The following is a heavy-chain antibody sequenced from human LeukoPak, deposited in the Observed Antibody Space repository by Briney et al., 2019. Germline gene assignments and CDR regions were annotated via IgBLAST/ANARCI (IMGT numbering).Heavy chain of an antibody. Sequence: SVKVSCKASGGTFSSYAISWVRQAPGQGLEWMGGIIPIFGTANCAQKFQGRVTITADESTSTAYMELSSLRSEDTAVYYCASGYCSSTSCYVSFDYWGQGTLVTVSS. CDR2: IIPIFGTA. D-gene: IGHD2-2*01. CDR3: ASGYCSSTSCYVSFDY. CDR1: GGTFSSYA. V-gene: IGHV1-69*01. J-gene: IGHJ4*02.